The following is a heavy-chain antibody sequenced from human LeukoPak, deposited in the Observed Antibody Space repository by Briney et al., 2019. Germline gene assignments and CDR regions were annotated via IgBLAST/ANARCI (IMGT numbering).Heavy chain of an antibody. CDR3: ARAPYRDDAFDI. CDR1: GGSISGFY. CDR2: IFYSGST. V-gene: IGHV4-59*01. Sequence: SETLSLTCTVSGGSISGFYWSWIRQPPGKELQWIGSIFYSGSTNYNPSLKSRVTISVDTSKNQFSLKLSSVTAADTAVYYCARAPYRDDAFDIWGQGTMVTVSS. J-gene: IGHJ3*02. D-gene: IGHD3-16*02.